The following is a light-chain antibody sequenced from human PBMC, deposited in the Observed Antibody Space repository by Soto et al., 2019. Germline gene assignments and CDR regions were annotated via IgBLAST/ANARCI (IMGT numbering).Light chain of an antibody. J-gene: IGLJ1*01. CDR2: EVS. CDR3: SSYTSSSTYV. CDR1: SSDVGTYNL. V-gene: IGLV2-14*02. Sequence: QSALTQPASVSGSPGQSITTSCTGTSSDVGTYNLVSWYQQHPGKAPKLMIYEVSNRPSGVSNRFSGSKSGNTASLTISGLQAEDEADYYCSSYTSSSTYVFGTGTKVTVL.